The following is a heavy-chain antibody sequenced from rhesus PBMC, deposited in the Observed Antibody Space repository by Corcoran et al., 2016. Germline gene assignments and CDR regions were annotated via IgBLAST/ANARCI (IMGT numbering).Heavy chain of an antibody. J-gene: IGHJ4*01. V-gene: IGHV4-169*01. CDR1: GGSISSSY. CDR2: IYGSGSST. D-gene: IGHD6-25*01. Sequence: QLQLQESGPGLVKPSETLSVTCAVSGGSISSSYWSWIRQAPGKGLDWIGYIYGSGSSTNHNPSLMIRVTLSVDTSRNQLSLKLSSVTTADTAVYYCARGNSGSWNVFGYWGQGVLVTVSS. CDR3: ARGNSGSWNVFGY.